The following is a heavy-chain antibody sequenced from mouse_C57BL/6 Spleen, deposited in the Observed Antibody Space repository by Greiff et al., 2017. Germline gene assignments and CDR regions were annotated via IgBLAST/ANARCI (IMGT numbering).Heavy chain of an antibody. Sequence: EVMLVESGGGLVKPGGSLKLSCAASGFTFSDYGMSWVRQAPEKGLEWVAYISSGSSTIYYADTVKGRFTISRDNAKNPLFLQMTSLRAGDTAMYYCDRSRPAYYLGYWGQGTTLTVSS. D-gene: IGHD2-10*01. CDR3: DRSRPAYYLGY. CDR2: ISSGSSTI. V-gene: IGHV5-17*01. CDR1: GFTFSDYG. J-gene: IGHJ2*01.